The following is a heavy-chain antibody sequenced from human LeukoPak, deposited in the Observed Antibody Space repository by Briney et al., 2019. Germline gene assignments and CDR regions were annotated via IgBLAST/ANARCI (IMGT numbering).Heavy chain of an antibody. D-gene: IGHD1-26*01. CDR1: GYTFSTYG. V-gene: IGHV1-18*01. Sequence: ASVKVSCKASGYTFSTYGLGWVRQAPGQGLEWIGWISGSNGNTQYAQKFQGRVTITTDTSTNTAYMELRSLRSDDTAVYYCARDEIVGALRGAFDIWGQGTMVTVSS. CDR3: ARDEIVGALRGAFDI. J-gene: IGHJ3*02. CDR2: ISGSNGNT.